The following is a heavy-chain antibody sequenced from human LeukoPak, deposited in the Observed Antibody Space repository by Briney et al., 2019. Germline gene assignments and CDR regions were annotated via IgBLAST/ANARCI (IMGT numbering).Heavy chain of an antibody. V-gene: IGHV3-48*03. CDR3: AKLGQFDP. Sequence: GGSLRLSCAASGFTFSSYEMNWVRQAPGKGLEWVSYISNSGGTKYYADSVKGRFTISRDNAKNSLYLQMNSLRAEDTAVYYCAKLGQFDPWGQGTLVTVSS. CDR1: GFTFSSYE. J-gene: IGHJ5*02. CDR2: ISNSGGTK.